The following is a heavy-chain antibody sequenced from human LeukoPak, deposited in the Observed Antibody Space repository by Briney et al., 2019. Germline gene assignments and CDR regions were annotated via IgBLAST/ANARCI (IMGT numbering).Heavy chain of an antibody. CDR2: INPSSGDT. CDR1: GYTFTSYW. V-gene: IGHV1-2*06. D-gene: IGHD1-26*01. CDR3: ATTSGYFYY. Sequence: VASVKVSCKASGYTFTSYWIQWVRQAPGQGLEWMGRINPSSGDTNYAQNFQGRVTMTRDTSISTAYMELSRLRSDDTAVYYCATTSGYFYYWGQGTLVTVSS. J-gene: IGHJ4*02.